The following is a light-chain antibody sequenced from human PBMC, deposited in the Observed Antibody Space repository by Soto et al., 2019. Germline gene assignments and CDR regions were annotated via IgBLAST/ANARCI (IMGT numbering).Light chain of an antibody. CDR3: QQYDSFPWT. CDR2: KAL. J-gene: IGKJ1*01. Sequence: DIQMTQSPSTLSASVGDTVTITCRASQSIGNWLAWFQQKPGKTPELLIYKALSLQSEVPARFSGTGSGTEFLLTISSLQPEDSATYYCQQYDSFPWTFGHGTKVEIK. V-gene: IGKV1-5*03. CDR1: QSIGNW.